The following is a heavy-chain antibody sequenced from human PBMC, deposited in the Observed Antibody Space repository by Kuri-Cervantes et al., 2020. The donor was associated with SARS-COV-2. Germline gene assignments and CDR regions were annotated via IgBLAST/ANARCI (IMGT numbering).Heavy chain of an antibody. J-gene: IGHJ5*02. V-gene: IGHV1-18*01. CDR1: GYTFTNYG. CDR2: ISSYNGNT. CDR3: ARDHIEVVPAALNWFDP. Sequence: ASVKVSCKASGYTFTNYGISWVRQAPGQGLEWMGWISSYNGNTNYAQNPQGRVTMTTDTSTSTAYMEVRTLTSDDAAGYYCARDHIEVVPAALNWFDPWGQGTLVTVSS. D-gene: IGHD2-2*01.